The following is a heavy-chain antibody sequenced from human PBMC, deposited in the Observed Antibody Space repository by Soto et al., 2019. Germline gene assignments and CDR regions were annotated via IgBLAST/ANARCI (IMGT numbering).Heavy chain of an antibody. J-gene: IGHJ4*02. CDR1: GGSISSYC. V-gene: IGHV4-59*01. Sequence: QVQLQESGPGLVMPSETLSLTCTVSGGSISSYCWSWIRQPPGKGLEWIGYIFYSGSTNYNPSLKSRVTISVDTSKNQFSLKLSSVTAADMAVYYCARRYGSVFDYWGQGTLVTVSS. CDR3: ARRYGSVFDY. D-gene: IGHD6-19*01. CDR2: IFYSGST.